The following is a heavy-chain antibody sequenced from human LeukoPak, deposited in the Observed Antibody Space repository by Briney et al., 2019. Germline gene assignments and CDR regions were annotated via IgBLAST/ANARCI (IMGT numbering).Heavy chain of an antibody. D-gene: IGHD3-22*01. CDR1: GFTFSSYS. CDR3: ARESPMAYYYDSSGPFDAFDI. V-gene: IGHV3-48*01. Sequence: GGSLRLSCAASGFTFSSYSMNWVRQAPGKGLEWVSYISSSSSTIYYADSVKGRFTISRDNAKNSQYLQMNSLRAEDTAVYYCARESPMAYYYDSSGPFDAFDIWGQGTMVTVSS. J-gene: IGHJ3*02. CDR2: ISSSSSTI.